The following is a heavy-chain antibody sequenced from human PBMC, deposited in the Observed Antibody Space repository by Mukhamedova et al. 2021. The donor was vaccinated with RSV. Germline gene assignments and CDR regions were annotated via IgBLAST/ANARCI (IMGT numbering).Heavy chain of an antibody. V-gene: IGHV3-43*01. Sequence: GLEWVSLISWDGGSTYYADSVKGRFTISRDNSKNSLYLQMNSLRTEDTALYYCAKLAGTMVRGAPYMAVWGKGTTVTVSS. D-gene: IGHD3-10*01. CDR2: ISWDGGST. CDR3: AKLAGTMVRGAPYMAV. J-gene: IGHJ6*03.